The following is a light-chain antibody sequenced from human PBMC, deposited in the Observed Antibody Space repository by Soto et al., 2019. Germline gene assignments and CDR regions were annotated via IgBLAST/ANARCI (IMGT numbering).Light chain of an antibody. CDR3: SSYTSSSTLV. Sequence: QSALTQPASVSGSPGQSITISCTGTSSDVGGYNYVSWYQQHPGKAPKLMIYEVSTRPSGVSNRFSGSKSGNMASLTISGLQAEDEADYYCSSYTSSSTLVFGTGTKVTVL. V-gene: IGLV2-14*01. CDR2: EVS. CDR1: SSDVGGYNY. J-gene: IGLJ1*01.